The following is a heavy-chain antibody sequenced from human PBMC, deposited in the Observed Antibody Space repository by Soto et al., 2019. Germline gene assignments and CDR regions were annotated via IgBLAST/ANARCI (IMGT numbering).Heavy chain of an antibody. Sequence: QVQIVQSGAEVKKPGASVTVSCKTSGYTFTLYTIHWVRQAPGQRLEWMGWINTGNGNTKYSQRFQGRFTKSRDRSATTANMELSSLTSEDTAVYYCAKLRGGYIFGPYLDFWGQRTLVTVSS. D-gene: IGHD5-18*01. CDR1: GYTFTLYT. V-gene: IGHV1-3*04. CDR3: AKLRGGYIFGPYLDF. J-gene: IGHJ4*02. CDR2: INTGNGNT.